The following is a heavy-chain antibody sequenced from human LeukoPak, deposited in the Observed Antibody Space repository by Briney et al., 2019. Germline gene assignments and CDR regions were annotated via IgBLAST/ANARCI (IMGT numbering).Heavy chain of an antibody. CDR3: ASVYHGSGTYYNLKFDY. V-gene: IGHV4-31*03. CDR2: IRYSGSI. D-gene: IGHD3-10*01. CDR1: GASIGSDGYL. J-gene: IGHJ4*02. Sequence: SQTLSLTCTVSGASIGSDGYLWSWIRQHPGKGLEWIGHIRYSGSIHCRPSLKSRVIISLDTSKNHFSLKVNSVTAADTAVYYCASVYHGSGTYYNLKFDYWGQGTQVIVSS.